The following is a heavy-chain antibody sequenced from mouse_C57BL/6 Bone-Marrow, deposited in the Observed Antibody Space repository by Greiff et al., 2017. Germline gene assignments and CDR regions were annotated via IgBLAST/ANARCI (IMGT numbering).Heavy chain of an antibody. D-gene: IGHD1-1*01. J-gene: IGHJ1*03. CDR3: TTTVVATSDWYFDV. CDR2: IDPEDGDT. CDR1: GFNIKDYY. V-gene: IGHV14-1*01. Sequence: EVKLQQSGAELVRPGASVKLSCTASGFNIKDYYMHWVKQRPEQGLEWIGRIDPEDGDTEYAPKFQGKATMTADTSSNTAYLQLSSLTSEDTAVYYCTTTVVATSDWYFDVWGTGTTVTVSS.